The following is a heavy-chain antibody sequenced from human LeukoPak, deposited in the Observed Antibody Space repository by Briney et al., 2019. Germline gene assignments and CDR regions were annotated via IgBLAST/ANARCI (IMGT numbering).Heavy chain of an antibody. Sequence: SETLSLTCTVSGGSMSNDYWSWIRQPPGKGLEWIGYIYYSGSTNYNPSLKSRVTISVDTSKNQFSLKLSSVTAADTAVYYCAGLDYGDYWFDPWGQGTLVTVSS. CDR3: AGLDYGDYWFDP. J-gene: IGHJ5*02. CDR2: IYYSGST. CDR1: GGSMSNDY. V-gene: IGHV4-59*12. D-gene: IGHD4-17*01.